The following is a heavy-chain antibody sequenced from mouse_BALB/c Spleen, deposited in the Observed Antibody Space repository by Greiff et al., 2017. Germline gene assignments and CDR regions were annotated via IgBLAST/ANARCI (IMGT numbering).Heavy chain of an antibody. D-gene: IGHD2-2*01. CDR2: ISYSGST. CDR1: GDSITSGY. J-gene: IGHJ2*01. CDR3: ARYGYDEGGPYFDY. Sequence: EVQVVESGPSLVKPSQTLSLTCSVTGDSITSGYWNWIRKFPGNKLEYMGYISYSGSTYYNPSLKSRISITRDTSKNQYYLQLNSVTTEDTATYYCARYGYDEGGPYFDYWGQGTTLTVSS. V-gene: IGHV3-8*02.